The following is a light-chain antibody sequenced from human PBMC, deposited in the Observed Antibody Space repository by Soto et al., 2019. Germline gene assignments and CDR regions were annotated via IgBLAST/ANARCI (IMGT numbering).Light chain of an antibody. J-gene: IGKJ1*01. CDR3: QQYNSYPST. CDR2: HAS. CDR1: QSIGRW. Sequence: DIQMTQSPSPLPASLGDRVTITCRASQSIGRWLAWYQQRPGKAPKVLIYHASSLETGVPSRFSGSGSGTEFTLTISRLQPDDFATYYCQQYNSYPSTFGQGTKVDIK. V-gene: IGKV1-5*01.